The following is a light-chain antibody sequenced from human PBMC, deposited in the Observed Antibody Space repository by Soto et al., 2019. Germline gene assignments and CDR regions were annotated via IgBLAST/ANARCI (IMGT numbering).Light chain of an antibody. CDR2: KLS. J-gene: IGKJ5*01. CDR1: QSLVHSDGIAY. CDR3: MQGTHWPIT. Sequence: DVVMTQSPLSLPVTLGQSASISCRSNQSLVHSDGIAYFSWFQQRPGRSPRHLIYKLSNRHCGVPPRFSGSGSGTDFALKISRVEAEHVGVYYCMQGTHWPITFGQGTRLEIK. V-gene: IGKV2-30*02.